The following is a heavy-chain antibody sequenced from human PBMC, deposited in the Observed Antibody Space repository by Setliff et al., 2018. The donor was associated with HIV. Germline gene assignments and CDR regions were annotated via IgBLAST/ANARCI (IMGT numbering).Heavy chain of an antibody. CDR2: IYYSGST. D-gene: IGHD3-22*01. V-gene: IGHV4-59*01. Sequence: SETLSLTCTVSGGSISSYYWSWIRQPPGKGLEWIGYIYYSGSTNYNPSLKSRVTISVDTSKNQFSLKLSPVTAADTAVYYCARDTDYDSSGYYYNYMDVWGKGTTVTVSS. CDR1: GGSISSYY. CDR3: ARDTDYDSSGYYYNYMDV. J-gene: IGHJ6*03.